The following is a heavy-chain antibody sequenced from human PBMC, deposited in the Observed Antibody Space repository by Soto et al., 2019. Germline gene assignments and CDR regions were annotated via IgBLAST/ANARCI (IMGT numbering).Heavy chain of an antibody. V-gene: IGHV3-23*01. D-gene: IGHD6-13*01. Sequence: EVQLLESGGGLVQPGGSLRLSCAASGFTFSSYAMSWVRQAPGKGLEWVSTISGIGRTYYADSVKGRFTISRDNSKNTLYLQMNSLRAEDTALYYCAKDQKGYSSNWDPFDYWGQGTLVTVSS. CDR3: AKDQKGYSSNWDPFDY. J-gene: IGHJ4*02. CDR2: ISGIGRT. CDR1: GFTFSSYA.